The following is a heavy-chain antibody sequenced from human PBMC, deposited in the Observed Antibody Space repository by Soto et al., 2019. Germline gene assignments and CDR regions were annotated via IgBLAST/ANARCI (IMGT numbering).Heavy chain of an antibody. D-gene: IGHD3-16*01. V-gene: IGHV4-4*02. CDR3: AREVWGGAVRWFDP. CDR2: IYHSGST. CDR1: GGSISSSNW. J-gene: IGHJ5*02. Sequence: QVQLQESGPGLVKPSGTLSLTCAVSGGSISSSNWWSWVRQPPGKGLEWIGEIYHSGSTNYNPSLKSRVTISVDKSQNQFSLKLSSVTAADTAVYYCAREVWGGAVRWFDPWGQGTLVTVSS.